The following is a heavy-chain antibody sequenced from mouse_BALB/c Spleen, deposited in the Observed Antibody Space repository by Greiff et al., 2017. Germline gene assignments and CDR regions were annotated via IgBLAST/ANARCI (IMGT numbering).Heavy chain of an antibody. CDR1: GYAFTNYL. J-gene: IGHJ2*01. V-gene: IGHV1-54*01. Sequence: VQLQQSGAELVRPGTSVKVSCKASGYAFTNYLIEWVKQRPGQGLEWIGVINPGSGGTNYNEKFKGKATLTADKSSSTAYMQLSSLTSDDSAVYFCARGGYYGSSPHFDYWGQGTTLTVSS. D-gene: IGHD1-1*01. CDR2: INPGSGGT. CDR3: ARGGYYGSSPHFDY.